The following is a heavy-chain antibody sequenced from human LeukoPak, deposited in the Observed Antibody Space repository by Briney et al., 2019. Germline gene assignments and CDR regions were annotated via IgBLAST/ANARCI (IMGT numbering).Heavy chain of an antibody. Sequence: SETLSLTCTVSGGSISSYYWSWIRQPPGKGLEWIGYIYHSGSTYYNPSLKSRVTISVDRSKNQFSLKLSSVTAADTAVYYCARVYWAFDIWGQGTMVTVSS. V-gene: IGHV4-59*12. D-gene: IGHD2-15*01. CDR2: IYHSGST. CDR3: ARVYWAFDI. J-gene: IGHJ3*02. CDR1: GGSISSYY.